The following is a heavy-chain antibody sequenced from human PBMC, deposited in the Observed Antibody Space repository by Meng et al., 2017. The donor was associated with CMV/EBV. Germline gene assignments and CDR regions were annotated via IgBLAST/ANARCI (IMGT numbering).Heavy chain of an antibody. V-gene: IGHV4-4*07. CDR1: GSSISSDD. CDR2: IYNSGST. Sequence: QEQLLASGPRLVKPSEPLSLICTVSGSSISSDDGSWSRQPGRKGLEWTGRIYNSGSTNYKPSLKSRVTMSVDTSKNQFSLKLSSVTAADTAVYYCARGGLYYYDSSDHFDYWGQGTLVTVSS. D-gene: IGHD3-22*01. CDR3: ARGGLYYYDSSDHFDY. J-gene: IGHJ4*02.